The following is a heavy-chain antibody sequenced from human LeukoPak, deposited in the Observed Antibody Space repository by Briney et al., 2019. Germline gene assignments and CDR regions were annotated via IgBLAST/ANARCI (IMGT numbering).Heavy chain of an antibody. J-gene: IGHJ4*02. CDR1: GGSISSYY. D-gene: IGHD5-18*01. CDR3: ARAQYSYGYPFDY. Sequence: PSETLSLTCTVSGGSISSYYWSWIRQPPRKGLEWIGYIYYSGSTNYNPSLKSRVTISVDTSKNQFSLKLSSVTAADTAVYYCARAQYSYGYPFDYWGQGTLVTVSS. CDR2: IYYSGST. V-gene: IGHV4-59*01.